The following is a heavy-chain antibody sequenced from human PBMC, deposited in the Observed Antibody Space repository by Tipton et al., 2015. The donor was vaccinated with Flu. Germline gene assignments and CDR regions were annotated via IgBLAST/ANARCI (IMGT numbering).Heavy chain of an antibody. J-gene: IGHJ4*02. CDR3: ARSGEQWLVRPGLLDY. CDR1: GYTFTSYG. V-gene: IGHV1-18*04. CDR2: ISAYNGNT. D-gene: IGHD6-19*01. Sequence: QSGAEVKKPGASVKDSCKASGYTFTSYGISWVRQAPGQGLEWMGWISAYNGNTNYAQKLQGRVTMTTDTSTSTAYMELRSLRSDDTAVYYCARSGEQWLVRPGLLDYWGQGTLVTVSS.